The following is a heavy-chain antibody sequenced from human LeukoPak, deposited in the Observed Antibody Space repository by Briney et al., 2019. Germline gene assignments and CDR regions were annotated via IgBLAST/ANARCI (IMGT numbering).Heavy chain of an antibody. J-gene: IGHJ3*02. Sequence: PGGSLRLSCAASGFTFSNAWMSWVRQAPGKGLEWVGRIKSKTDGGTTDYAAPVKGRFTISRDDSKNTLYLQMNSLKTEDTAAYYCTTEIEDIVVVVAATSSAFDIWGQGTMVTVSS. CDR3: TTEIEDIVVVVAATSSAFDI. V-gene: IGHV3-15*01. D-gene: IGHD2-15*01. CDR1: GFTFSNAW. CDR2: IKSKTDGGTT.